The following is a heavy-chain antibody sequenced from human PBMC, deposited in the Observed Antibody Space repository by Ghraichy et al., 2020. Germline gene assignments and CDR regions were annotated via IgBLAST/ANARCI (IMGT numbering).Heavy chain of an antibody. J-gene: IGHJ4*02. CDR3: ARASSGWFYYFDY. D-gene: IGHD6-19*01. Sequence: SETLSLTCTVSGGSISSSSYYWGWIRQPPGKGLEWIGSIYYRGSTYYNPSLKSRVTISVDTSKNPFSLKLSSVTAADTAVYYCARASSGWFYYFDYWGQGTLVTVSS. CDR2: IYYRGST. CDR1: GGSISSSSYY. V-gene: IGHV4-39*01.